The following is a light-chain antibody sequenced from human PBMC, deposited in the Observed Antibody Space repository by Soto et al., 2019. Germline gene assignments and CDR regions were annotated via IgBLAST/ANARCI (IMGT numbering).Light chain of an antibody. V-gene: IGKV3-20*01. J-gene: IGKJ4*01. Sequence: EIVLTQSPGTLSLSPGERATLSCRASQSVRSSYLAWYQQKPGQAPRLLIYGASTRATGIPDRFSGSGSGTDLTFTISRLESEDFAVYFCQQYGSSPLTFGGGTKVEIK. CDR2: GAS. CDR3: QQYGSSPLT. CDR1: QSVRSSY.